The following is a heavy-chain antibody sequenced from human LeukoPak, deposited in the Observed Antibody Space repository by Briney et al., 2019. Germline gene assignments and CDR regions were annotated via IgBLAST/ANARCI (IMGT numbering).Heavy chain of an antibody. V-gene: IGHV3-30*04. D-gene: IGHD6-13*01. J-gene: IGHJ4*02. CDR1: GFTFSSYA. CDR3: ARDSRKYSSSWYPQLY. CDR2: IPYDGSNK. Sequence: GGSLRLSCAASGFTFSSYAMHWVRQAPGKGLEWVAVIPYDGSNKYYADSVKGRFTISRDNSKNTLYLQMNSLRAEDTAVYYCARDSRKYSSSWYPQLYWGQGTLVTVSS.